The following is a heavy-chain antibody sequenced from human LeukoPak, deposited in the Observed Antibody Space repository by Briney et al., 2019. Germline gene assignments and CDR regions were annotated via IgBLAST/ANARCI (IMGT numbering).Heavy chain of an antibody. Sequence: GGSLRLSCAASGFTFSSYAMSWVRQAPGKGLEWVSVIYSGGSTYYADSVKGQFTISRDNSKNTLYLQMNSLRAEDTAVYYCARTQPGIAAAGTGVGYYFDYWGQGTLVTVSS. J-gene: IGHJ4*02. CDR2: IYSGGST. CDR1: GFTFSSYA. CDR3: ARTQPGIAAAGTGVGYYFDY. V-gene: IGHV3-53*01. D-gene: IGHD6-13*01.